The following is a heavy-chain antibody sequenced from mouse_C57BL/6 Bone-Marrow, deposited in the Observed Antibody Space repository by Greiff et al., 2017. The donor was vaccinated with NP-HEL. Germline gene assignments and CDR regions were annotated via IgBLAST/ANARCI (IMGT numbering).Heavy chain of an antibody. V-gene: IGHV1-82*01. J-gene: IGHJ3*01. CDR2: IYPGDGDT. Sequence: VQLQQSGPELVKPGASVKISCKASGYAFSSSWMNWVKQRPGKGLEWIGRIYPGDGDTNYNGKFKGKATLTADKSSSTAYMQLSSLTSEDSAVYFCARSRVTPSWFAYWGQGTLVTVSA. CDR1: GYAFSSSW. D-gene: IGHD2-3*01. CDR3: ARSRVTPSWFAY.